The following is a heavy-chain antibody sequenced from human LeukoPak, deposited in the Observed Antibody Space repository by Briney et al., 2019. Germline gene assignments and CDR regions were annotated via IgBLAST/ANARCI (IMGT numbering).Heavy chain of an antibody. CDR3: ARVVPFSRYYGGTAYYYYYYYMDV. J-gene: IGHJ6*03. CDR2: INHSGST. V-gene: IGHV4-34*01. D-gene: IGHD4-23*01. CDR1: GGSFSGYY. Sequence: NPSETLSLTCAVYGGSFSGYYWSWIRQPPGKGLEWIGEINHSGSTNYNPSLKSRVTISVDTSKNQFSLKLSSVTAADTAVYYCARVVPFSRYYGGTAYYYYYYYMDVWGKGTTVTVSS.